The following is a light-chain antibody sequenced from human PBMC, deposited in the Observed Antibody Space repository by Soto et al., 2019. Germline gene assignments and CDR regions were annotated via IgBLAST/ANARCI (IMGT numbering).Light chain of an antibody. J-gene: IGLJ1*01. CDR1: RSDIGAYNY. V-gene: IGLV2-14*01. Sequence: QSALTQPASVSGSPGQSITISCTGTRSDIGAYNYVSWYQQHPGKAPKLMIYEVTNRPSGISNRFSGSRSGNTASLSISGLQAEDEADYYCSSYSSAIAFVFGPGTKLTVL. CDR2: EVT. CDR3: SSYSSAIAFV.